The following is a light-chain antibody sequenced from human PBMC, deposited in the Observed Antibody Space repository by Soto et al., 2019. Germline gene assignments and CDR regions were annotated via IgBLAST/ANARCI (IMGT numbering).Light chain of an antibody. J-gene: IGLJ2*01. CDR1: SSNIGSNH. Sequence: QSVLTQPPSVSETPGQRVIISCSGSSSNIGSNHVYWYQQLPGMAPKVLIYGNNERPLGVPDRFSGSKSGTSASLAISGLRSEDEADYYWAAWDDGLTGVVFGGGTKLTVL. V-gene: IGLV1-47*01. CDR2: GNN. CDR3: AAWDDGLTGVV.